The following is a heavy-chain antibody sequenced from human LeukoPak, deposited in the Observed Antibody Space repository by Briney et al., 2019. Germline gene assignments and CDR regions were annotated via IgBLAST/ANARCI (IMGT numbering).Heavy chain of an antibody. CDR1: GFTFSSYA. J-gene: IGHJ4*02. CDR2: ISGSGDNT. V-gene: IGHV3-23*01. Sequence: GGSLRLSCAASGFTFSSYAMSWVRQAPGKGLEWVSGISGSGDNTYYADSVKGRFTISRDNSKNTLYLQMNSLRAEDTAVYYCAKDYRDFDYWGQGTLVTVSS. CDR3: AKDYRDFDY.